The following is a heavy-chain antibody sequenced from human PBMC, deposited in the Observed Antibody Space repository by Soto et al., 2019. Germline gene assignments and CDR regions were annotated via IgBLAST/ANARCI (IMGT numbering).Heavy chain of an antibody. J-gene: IGHJ6*03. CDR1: RCTVSSKY. D-gene: IGHD2-15*01. CDR2: IQSGGTT. V-gene: IGHV3-66*01. Sequence: GSLRLSGAASRCTVSSKYMSWVRQAPGKGLEWVSLIQSGGTTYYADSVKGRFTISRDSSKNMLHLQMDSLRAEDTAVYYCARDDILCIGGSCYWVSMDVWGKGTTVTVSS. CDR3: ARDDILCIGGSCYWVSMDV.